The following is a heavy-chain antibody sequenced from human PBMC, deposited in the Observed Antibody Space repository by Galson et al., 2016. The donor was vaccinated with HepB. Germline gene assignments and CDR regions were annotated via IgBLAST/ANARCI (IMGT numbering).Heavy chain of an antibody. CDR3: VRGYYDYAWGSYYGA. D-gene: IGHD3-16*01. CDR2: IYYSGST. V-gene: IGHV4-59*01. J-gene: IGHJ5*02. CDR1: GGSISDYH. Sequence: SETLSLTCSVSGGSISDYHWSWIRQPPGKGLEWIGYIYYSGSTNYNPSLKSRVIISIETSKNQFSLKLTSVTAADTALYYCVRGYYDYAWGSYYGAWGQGTLVTVSS.